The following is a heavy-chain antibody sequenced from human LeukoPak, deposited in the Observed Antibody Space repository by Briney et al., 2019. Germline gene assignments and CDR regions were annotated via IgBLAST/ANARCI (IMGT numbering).Heavy chain of an antibody. CDR3: ARDRSRGGFFDL. D-gene: IGHD3-16*01. CDR2: VYTTETT. CDR1: GAPINTFY. Sequence: SETLSLTCNVSGAPINTFYWTWIRQPAGKGLEWLGRVYTTETTNYNPSFRGRLTMSLDTSKNQVSLELTSVTAADTAIYYCARDRSRGGFFDLWGRGTLVTVSS. V-gene: IGHV4-4*07. J-gene: IGHJ2*01.